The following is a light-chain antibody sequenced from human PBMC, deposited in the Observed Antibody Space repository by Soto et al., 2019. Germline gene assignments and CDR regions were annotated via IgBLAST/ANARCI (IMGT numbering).Light chain of an antibody. CDR2: DVS. V-gene: IGLV2-14*01. CDR3: CSYASGSSVV. Sequence: QSALTQPASVSGSPGQSITISCTGTSSDVGGYNYVSWYQQQLGKAPKLIIYDVSNRPSGVSNRFSGSKSGYTASLTISGLQAEDEADYYCCSYASGSSVVFGGGTKLTVL. CDR1: SSDVGGYNY. J-gene: IGLJ3*02.